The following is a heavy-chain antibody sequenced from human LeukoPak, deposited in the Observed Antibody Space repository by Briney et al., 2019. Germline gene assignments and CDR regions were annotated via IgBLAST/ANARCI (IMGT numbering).Heavy chain of an antibody. CDR1: GGSINSYN. D-gene: IGHD5-12*01. J-gene: IGHJ5*02. Sequence: SETLSLTCTVSGGSINSYNRSWIRQPPGKGPEWIGCVAYSGGTNYNPSLKSRDTISLDTSKNPSSLKLSSVTAADTAVYYFARTVSGYYFNAWGPGTLVTVSS. V-gene: IGHV4-59*01. CDR3: ARTVSGYYFNA. CDR2: VAYSGGT.